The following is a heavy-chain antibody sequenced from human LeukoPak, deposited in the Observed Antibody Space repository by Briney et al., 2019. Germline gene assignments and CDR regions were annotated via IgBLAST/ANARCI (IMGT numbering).Heavy chain of an antibody. V-gene: IGHV4-59*01. CDR2: IYYSGST. D-gene: IGHD1-1*01. J-gene: IGHJ5*02. CDR1: GFTFSSYW. CDR3: ARGCWQLGFDP. Sequence: PGGSLRLSCAASGFTFSSYWMSWVRQAPGKGLEWIGYIYYSGSTNYNPSLKSRVTISVDTSKNQFSLKLSSVTAADTAVYYCARGCWQLGFDPWGQGTLVTVSS.